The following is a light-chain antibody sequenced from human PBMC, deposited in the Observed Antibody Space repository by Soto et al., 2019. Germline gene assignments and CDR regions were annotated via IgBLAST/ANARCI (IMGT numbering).Light chain of an antibody. CDR3: CSYEGTYSFWV. CDR2: DVS. CDR1: SSDVGGYNY. J-gene: IGLJ3*02. Sequence: QSALTQPRSVSGSPGQTVTISCTGTSSDVGGYNYVSWYQQYPGKAPKVISYDVSERPSGVPDRFSGSKSGNTSSLTISGLQTEDEADYHCCSYEGTYSFWVFGGGTKVTVL. V-gene: IGLV2-11*01.